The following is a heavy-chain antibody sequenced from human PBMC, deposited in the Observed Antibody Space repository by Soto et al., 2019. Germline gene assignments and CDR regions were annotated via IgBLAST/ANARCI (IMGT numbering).Heavy chain of an antibody. CDR1: GFSLSTSGVG. Sequence: GSGPTLVNPSQTLTLTCTFSGFSLSTSGVGVGWIRQPPGKALEWLALIYWDDDKRYSPSLKSRLTITKDTSKNQVVLTMTNMDPVDTATYYCAHRQGYGSGSKYYYYYYYMDVWGKGTTVTVSS. D-gene: IGHD3-10*01. CDR2: IYWDDDK. CDR3: AHRQGYGSGSKYYYYYYYMDV. J-gene: IGHJ6*03. V-gene: IGHV2-5*02.